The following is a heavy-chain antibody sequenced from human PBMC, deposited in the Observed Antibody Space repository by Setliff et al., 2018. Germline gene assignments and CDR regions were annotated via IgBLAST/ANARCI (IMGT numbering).Heavy chain of an antibody. CDR2: IQQGGSEK. Sequence: HPGGSLRLSCAASGFTFSNYWMSWVRQAPGKGLEWVANIQQGGSEKYYVDSVKGRFTISRDNAKNSLDLQMDSLRGEDTAVYYCVRPREQLADGIKDAFDIWGQGTMVTVSS. D-gene: IGHD6-13*01. CDR3: VRPREQLADGIKDAFDI. V-gene: IGHV3-7*01. CDR1: GFTFSNYW. J-gene: IGHJ3*02.